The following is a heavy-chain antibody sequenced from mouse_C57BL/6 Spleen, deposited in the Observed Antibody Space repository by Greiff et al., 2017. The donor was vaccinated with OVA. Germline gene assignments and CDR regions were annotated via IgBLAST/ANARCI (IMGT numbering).Heavy chain of an antibody. D-gene: IGHD4-1*01. V-gene: IGHV1-81*01. CDR3: AREGNWDKFAY. J-gene: IGHJ3*01. CDR2: IYPRSGNT. Sequence: VQLQQSGAELARPGASVKLSCKASGYTFTSYGISWVKQRTGQGLEWIGEIYPRSGNTYYNEKFKGKATLTADKSSSTAYMELRSLTSEDSAVYFCAREGNWDKFAYWGQGTLVTVSA. CDR1: GYTFTSYG.